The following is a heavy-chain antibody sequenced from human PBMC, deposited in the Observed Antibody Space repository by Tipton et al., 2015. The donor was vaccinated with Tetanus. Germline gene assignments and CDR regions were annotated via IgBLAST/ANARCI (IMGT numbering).Heavy chain of an antibody. J-gene: IGHJ4*02. V-gene: IGHV4-39*01. CDR1: GGSISSSSYY. CDR3: ARLSSGWSLDPLYYFDY. Sequence: LSLTCTVSGGSISSSSYYWGWIRQPPGKGLEWIGSIYYSGSTYYNPSLKSRVPISGDTSKNQFSLKLSSVTAADTAVYYCARLSSGWSLDPLYYFDYWGQGTLVTVSS. D-gene: IGHD6-19*01. CDR2: IYYSGST.